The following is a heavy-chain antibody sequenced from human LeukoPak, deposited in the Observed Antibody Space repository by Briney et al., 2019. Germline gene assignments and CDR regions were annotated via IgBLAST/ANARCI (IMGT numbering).Heavy chain of an antibody. Sequence: GGSLRLSCAASGFTFSSYAMHWVRQAPGKGLEWVAVISYDGSNKYYADSVKGRFTISRDNSKNTLYLQMNSLRAEDTAVYYCARDTNIAVAAYDAFDIWGQGTVVTVSS. J-gene: IGHJ3*02. CDR1: GFTFSSYA. CDR3: ARDTNIAVAAYDAFDI. V-gene: IGHV3-30-3*01. D-gene: IGHD6-19*01. CDR2: ISYDGSNK.